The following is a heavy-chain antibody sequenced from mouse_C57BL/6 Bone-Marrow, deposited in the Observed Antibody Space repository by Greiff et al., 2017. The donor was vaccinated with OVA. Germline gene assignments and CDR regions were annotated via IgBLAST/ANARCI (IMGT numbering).Heavy chain of an antibody. CDR3: ARDPRPFAY. CDR2: IYPRDGST. V-gene: IGHV1-85*01. J-gene: IGHJ3*01. CDR1: GYTFTSYD. Sequence: QVQLKQSGPELVKPGASVKLSCKASGYTFTSYDINWVKQRPGQGLEWIGWIYPRDGSTTYNEKFKGKATLTVDTSSSTAYMELHSLTSEDSAVYFCARDPRPFAYWGKGTLVTVSA.